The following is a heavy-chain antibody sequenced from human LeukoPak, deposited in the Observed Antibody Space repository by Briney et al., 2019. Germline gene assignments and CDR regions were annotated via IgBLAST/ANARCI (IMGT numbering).Heavy chain of an antibody. Sequence: GGSLRLPCAASGFTFSSYGMHWVRQAPGKGLEWVAVIWYDGSNKYYADSVKGRFTISRDNSKNTLYLQMNSLRAEDTAVYYCARDFSEMLSDAFDIWGQGTMVTVSS. J-gene: IGHJ3*02. CDR1: GFTFSSYG. CDR2: IWYDGSNK. D-gene: IGHD2-8*01. V-gene: IGHV3-33*01. CDR3: ARDFSEMLSDAFDI.